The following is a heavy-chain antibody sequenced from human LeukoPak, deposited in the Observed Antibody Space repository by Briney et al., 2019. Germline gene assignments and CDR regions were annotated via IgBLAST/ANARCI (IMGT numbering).Heavy chain of an antibody. J-gene: IGHJ4*02. D-gene: IGHD1-26*01. CDR2: IKQDGSEK. CDR1: GFTFSSYW. CDR3: AKGEVVGATNRPFDY. V-gene: IGHV3-7*03. Sequence: GGSLRLSCAASGFTFSSYWMSWVRQAPGKGLEWVANIKQDGSEKYYVDSVKGRFTISRDNSKNTLYLQMNSLRAEDTAVYYCAKGEVVGATNRPFDYWGQGTLVTVSS.